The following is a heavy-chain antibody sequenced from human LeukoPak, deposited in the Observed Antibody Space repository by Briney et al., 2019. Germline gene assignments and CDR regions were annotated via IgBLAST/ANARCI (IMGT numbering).Heavy chain of an antibody. V-gene: IGHV3-23*01. Sequence: GGSLRLSCAASGFTFSNYAMSWFRQAPGKGLKWVSAISGSGGSTYYADSGKGRFTISRDNSNNTLYLQMNSLRAEDKAVYYCGKDRRYQLPPSWFDPWGQGTLVTVSS. J-gene: IGHJ5*02. D-gene: IGHD2-2*01. CDR1: GFTFSNYA. CDR3: GKDRRYQLPPSWFDP. CDR2: ISGSGGST.